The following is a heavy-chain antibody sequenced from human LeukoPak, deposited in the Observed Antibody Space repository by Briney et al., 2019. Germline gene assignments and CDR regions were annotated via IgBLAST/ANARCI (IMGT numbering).Heavy chain of an antibody. CDR3: ANLNYSDSSGYYPGDY. CDR2: IIPIFGTA. CDR1: GGTFGSYA. J-gene: IGHJ4*02. V-gene: IGHV1-69*05. D-gene: IGHD3-22*01. Sequence: SVKVSCKASGGTFGSYAISWVRQAPGQGLEWMGGIIPIFGTANYAQKFQGRVTITTDESTSTAYMELSSLRSEDTAVYYCANLNYSDSSGYYPGDYWGQGTLVTVSS.